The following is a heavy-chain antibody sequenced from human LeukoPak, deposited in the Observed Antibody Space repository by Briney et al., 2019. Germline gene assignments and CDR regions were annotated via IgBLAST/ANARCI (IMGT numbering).Heavy chain of an antibody. Sequence: GGSLRPSCAASGFTFSSYSMNWVRQAPGKGLEWVSYISTSSSIIYYADSVKGRFTISRDNAKNSLYLQMDSLRAEDTAVYYCARGVTVRNYFDYWGQGTLVTVSS. D-gene: IGHD4-17*01. V-gene: IGHV3-48*01. CDR3: ARGVTVRNYFDY. CDR1: GFTFSSYS. J-gene: IGHJ4*02. CDR2: ISTSSSII.